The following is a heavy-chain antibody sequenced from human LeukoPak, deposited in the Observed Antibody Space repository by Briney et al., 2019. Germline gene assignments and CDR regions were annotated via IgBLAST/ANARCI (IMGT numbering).Heavy chain of an antibody. D-gene: IGHD4-23*01. CDR1: GGTFSSYA. V-gene: IGHV1-69*04. CDR3: ARDFGPDYGGTAFDS. Sequence: SVKASCKASGGTFSSYAISWVRQAPGQGLEWMGRIIPILGIANYAQKFQGRVTITADKSTSTAYMELSSLRSEDTAVYYCARDFGPDYGGTAFDSWGQGTLVTVSS. CDR2: IIPILGIA. J-gene: IGHJ4*02.